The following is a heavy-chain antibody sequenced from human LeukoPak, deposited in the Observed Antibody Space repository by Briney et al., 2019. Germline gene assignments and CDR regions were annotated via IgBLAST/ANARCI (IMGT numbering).Heavy chain of an antibody. CDR3: ASTAMTTVTTRWFDP. V-gene: IGHV4-34*01. D-gene: IGHD4-17*01. Sequence: SETLSLTCAVYGGSFSGYYWSWIRQPPGKGLEWIGEINHSGSTNYNPSLKSRVTISVDTSKNQFSLKLSSVTAADTAVYYCASTAMTTVTTRWFDPWGQGTLVTVSS. CDR2: INHSGST. J-gene: IGHJ5*02. CDR1: GGSFSGYY.